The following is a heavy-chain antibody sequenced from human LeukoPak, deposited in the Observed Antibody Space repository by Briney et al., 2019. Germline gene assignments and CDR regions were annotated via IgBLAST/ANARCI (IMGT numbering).Heavy chain of an antibody. J-gene: IGHJ3*02. CDR2: IRYDGSNK. Sequence: GGSLRLSCAASGFTFSSYGMRWVRQAPGKGLEWVAFIRYDGSNKYYADSVKGRFTISRDNSKNSLYLQVNSLRAEDTAVYYCARDQGVHCSGGSCTAFDIWGQGTMVTVSS. CDR1: GFTFSSYG. V-gene: IGHV3-30*02. CDR3: ARDQGVHCSGGSCTAFDI. D-gene: IGHD2-15*01.